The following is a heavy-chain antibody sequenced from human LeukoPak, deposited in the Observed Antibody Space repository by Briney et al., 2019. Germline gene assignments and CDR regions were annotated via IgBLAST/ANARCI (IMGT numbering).Heavy chain of an antibody. CDR2: IASDGSST. V-gene: IGHV3-74*01. CDR1: GFTFSSYW. D-gene: IGHD3-3*01. Sequence: GGSLRLSCAASGFTFSSYWMNWVRQAPGKGLVWVSRIASDGSSTTYADSVKGRFSISRDNAKNTLYLQMNSLRADDTAVYYCAQAEKRESGHRFQHWGQGILVTVSS. CDR3: AQAEKRESGHRFQH. J-gene: IGHJ1*01.